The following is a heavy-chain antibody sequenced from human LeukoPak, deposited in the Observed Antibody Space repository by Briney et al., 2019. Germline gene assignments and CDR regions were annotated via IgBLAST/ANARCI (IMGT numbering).Heavy chain of an antibody. J-gene: IGHJ3*01. D-gene: IGHD7-27*01. CDR1: GFTFSTYA. CDR2: ISYNGRTQ. CDR3: ARDGPGLGTNAFDV. Sequence: PGTSLRLSCAASGFTFSTYAVHWVRQAPGKGLEWVAVISYNGRTQYYADSLKGRFTISRDNSKNTLYLQMNSLTTEDTAVYYCARDGPGLGTNAFDVWGQGTMVSVSS. V-gene: IGHV3-30*04.